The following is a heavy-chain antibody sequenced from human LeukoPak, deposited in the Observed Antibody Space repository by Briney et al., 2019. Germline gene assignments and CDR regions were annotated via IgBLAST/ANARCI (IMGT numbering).Heavy chain of an antibody. J-gene: IGHJ4*02. CDR2: IYTSGST. Sequence: SSETLSLTCSVSGDSISSYYWSWIRQPAGKGLEWIGRIYTSGSTNYNPSLKSRVTMSVDTSKNQFSLKLSSVTAADTAVYYCARDSPTYYYDSSGYNVWGQGTLVTVSS. CDR1: GDSISSYY. CDR3: ARDSPTYYYDSSGYNV. V-gene: IGHV4-4*07. D-gene: IGHD3-22*01.